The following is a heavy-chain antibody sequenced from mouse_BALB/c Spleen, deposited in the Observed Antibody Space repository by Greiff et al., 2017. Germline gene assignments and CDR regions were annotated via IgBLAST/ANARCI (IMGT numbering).Heavy chain of an antibody. CDR3: TRYDYDERTMDY. CDR2: ISSGGSYT. V-gene: IGHV5-6-4*01. D-gene: IGHD2-4*01. J-gene: IGHJ4*01. Sequence: EVKLMESGGGLVKPGGSLKLSCAASGFTFSSYTMSWVRQTPEKRLEWVATISSGGSYTYYPDSVKGRFTISRDNAKNTLYLQMSSLKSEDTTMYYCTRYDYDERTMDYWGQGTSVTVSS. CDR1: GFTFSSYT.